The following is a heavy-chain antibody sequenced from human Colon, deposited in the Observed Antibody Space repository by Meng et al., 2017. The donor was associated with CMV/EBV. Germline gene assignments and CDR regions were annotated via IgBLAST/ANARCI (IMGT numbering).Heavy chain of an antibody. Sequence: QVPCVHAGAEVKKPGASVKVSCKTSCYTFTNFGISWVRQAPGQGLEWMAYISPYNGDTNYAQRFQGRVALTTDTSTSTVYMELGSLTSDDTAMYYCARELARGGYWGQGTLVTVSS. CDR3: ARELARGGY. V-gene: IGHV1-18*01. CDR2: ISPYNGDT. CDR1: CYTFTNFG. J-gene: IGHJ4*02.